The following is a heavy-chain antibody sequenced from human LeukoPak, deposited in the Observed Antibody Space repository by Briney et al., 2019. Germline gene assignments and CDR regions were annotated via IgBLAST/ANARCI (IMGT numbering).Heavy chain of an antibody. CDR1: GYTFTSYY. Sequence: ASVTVSCKASGYTFTSYYMHWVRQAPGQGLEWMGIINPSGGSTSYAQKFQGRVTMTRDTSTSTVYMELSSLRSEDTAVYYCARGLGDCSGGSCYAIREFDYWGQGTLVTVSS. D-gene: IGHD2-15*01. CDR3: ARGLGDCSGGSCYAIREFDY. J-gene: IGHJ4*02. V-gene: IGHV1-46*01. CDR2: INPSGGST.